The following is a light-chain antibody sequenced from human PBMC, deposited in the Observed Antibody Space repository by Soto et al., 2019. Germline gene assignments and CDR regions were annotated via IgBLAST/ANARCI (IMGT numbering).Light chain of an antibody. J-gene: IGKJ2*01. Sequence: ELVLTQSPGTLSLSPGERATLSCRASQSVNINYLAWYQQKPGQAPRLLMYGATKRATGILDRFSGSGSGTDFTLTISRLEPEDFAVYYCQQYYSSSYTFGQGTKLEIK. V-gene: IGKV3-20*01. CDR3: QQYYSSSYT. CDR2: GAT. CDR1: QSVNINY.